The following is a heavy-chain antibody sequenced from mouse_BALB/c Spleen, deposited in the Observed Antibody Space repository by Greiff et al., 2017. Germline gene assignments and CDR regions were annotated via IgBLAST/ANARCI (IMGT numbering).Heavy chain of an antibody. J-gene: IGHJ4*01. CDR2: IDPANGNT. V-gene: IGHV14-3*02. CDR3: ARWGLDGLYAMDY. Sequence: EVQLQQSGAELVKPGASVKLSCTASGFNIKDTYMHWVKQRPEQGLEWIGRIDPANGNTKYDPKFQGKATITADTSSNTAYLQLSSLTSEDTAVYYCARWGLDGLYAMDYRGQGTSVTVSS. CDR1: GFNIKDTY. D-gene: IGHD2-3*01.